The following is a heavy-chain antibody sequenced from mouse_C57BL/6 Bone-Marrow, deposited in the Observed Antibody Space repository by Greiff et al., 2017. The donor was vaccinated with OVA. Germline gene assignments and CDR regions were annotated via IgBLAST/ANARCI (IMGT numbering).Heavy chain of an antibody. CDR1: GFSLTSYG. V-gene: IGHV2-2*01. D-gene: IGHD2-3*01. Sequence: VQVVESGPGLVQPSQSLSITCTVSGFSLTSYGVHWVRQSPGKGLEWLGVIWSGGSTDYNAAFISRLSISKDNSKSQVFFKMNSLQADDTAIYYCARGGLYDGYLYYAMDYWGQGTSVTVSS. CDR2: IWSGGST. J-gene: IGHJ4*01. CDR3: ARGGLYDGYLYYAMDY.